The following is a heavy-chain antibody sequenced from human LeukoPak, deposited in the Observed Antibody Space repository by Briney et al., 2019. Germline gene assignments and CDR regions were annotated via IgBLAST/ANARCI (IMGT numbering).Heavy chain of an antibody. Sequence: ASVKVSCKASGYMLTSYDMNWVRQATGQGPEYMGWMNPASGNTGYAQKFQGRVTMTWDTSINTAYMELRSLRYEDTAVCYCARPTNRPSRYYGMDVWGQGTTVTVSS. CDR1: GYMLTSYD. J-gene: IGHJ6*02. CDR2: MNPASGNT. CDR3: ARPTNRPSRYYGMDV. V-gene: IGHV1-8*01. D-gene: IGHD2-8*01.